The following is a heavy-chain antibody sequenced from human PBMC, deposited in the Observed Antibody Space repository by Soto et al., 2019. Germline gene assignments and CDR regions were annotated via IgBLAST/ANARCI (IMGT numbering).Heavy chain of an antibody. Sequence: QVQLEESWGGVVQPGRSLRLSCAASGFTVGAYTMHWVRQAPGKGLEWVAVISSDGNHKYYTDSVKGRFTISRDTSTNTLFLQMNSLRPEDTAVYYCTRWEQPLFDYWGQGTLVTVSS. J-gene: IGHJ4*02. CDR1: GFTVGAYT. V-gene: IGHV3-30-3*01. CDR3: TRWEQPLFDY. D-gene: IGHD1-26*01. CDR2: ISSDGNHK.